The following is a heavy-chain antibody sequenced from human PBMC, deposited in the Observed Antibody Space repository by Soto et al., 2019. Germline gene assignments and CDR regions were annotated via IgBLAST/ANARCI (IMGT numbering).Heavy chain of an antibody. D-gene: IGHD5-12*01. CDR2: ISSNGGST. V-gene: IGHV3-64D*08. CDR1: GFTFSSYA. CDR3: VKALGGGYNRRAFDI. J-gene: IGHJ3*02. Sequence: EVQLVESGGGLVQPGGSLRLSCSASGFTFSSYAIHWVRQAPGKGLEYVSVISSNGGSTYYADSVKGRFTISRDNSKNTLYLQMSSLRTEDTAVYYCVKALGGGYNRRAFDIWGQGTMVTVSS.